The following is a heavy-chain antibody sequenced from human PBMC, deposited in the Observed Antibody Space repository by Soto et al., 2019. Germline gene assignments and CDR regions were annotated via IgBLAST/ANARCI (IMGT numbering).Heavy chain of an antibody. J-gene: IGHJ2*01. V-gene: IGHV3-30-3*01. CDR3: ARPLWRDDYNWGYFDL. D-gene: IGHD4-4*01. CDR1: GFTFSSYA. CDR2: ISYDGSNK. Sequence: QVQLVESGGGVVQPGRSLRLSCAASGFTFSSYAMHWVRQAPGKGLEWVAVISYDGSNKYYANSVKGRFTISRDNSKNPLELQMNSLRAEETAVYYCARPLWRDDYNWGYFDLWGRGTLVTVSS.